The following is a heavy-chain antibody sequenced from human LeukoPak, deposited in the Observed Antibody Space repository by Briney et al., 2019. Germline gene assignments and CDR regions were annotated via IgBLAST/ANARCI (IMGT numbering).Heavy chain of an antibody. CDR1: GGTFSSYA. CDR2: IIPIFGTA. V-gene: IGHV1-69*13. Sequence: SVKVSCKASGGTFSSYAISWVRQAPGQGLEWMGGIIPIFGTANYAQKFPGRVTITADESTSTAYMELSSLRSEDTAVYYCARPLDYDILTGYCPFGYWGQGTLVTVSS. D-gene: IGHD3-9*01. CDR3: ARPLDYDILTGYCPFGY. J-gene: IGHJ4*02.